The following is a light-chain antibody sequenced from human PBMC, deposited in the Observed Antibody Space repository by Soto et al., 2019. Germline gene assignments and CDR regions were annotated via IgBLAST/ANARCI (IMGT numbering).Light chain of an antibody. V-gene: IGKV1-33*01. CDR3: QRYANLPHT. Sequence: DLQMPQSPSSLSASVGDRVTITCQASDDISNYLNWYQQNPGKAPKVLIYDESHLESGGPTRFSGGGSGKELTCTISSLHAEDIGTFYCQRYANLPHTFGPGPKVDI. CDR1: DDISNY. J-gene: IGKJ3*01. CDR2: DES.